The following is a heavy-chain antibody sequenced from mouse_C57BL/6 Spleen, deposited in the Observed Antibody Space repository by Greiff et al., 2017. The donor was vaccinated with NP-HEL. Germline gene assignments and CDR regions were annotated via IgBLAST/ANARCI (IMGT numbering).Heavy chain of an antibody. Sequence: EVQLQQSGPELVKPGASVKIPCKASGYTFTDYNMDWVKQSHGKSLEWIGDINPNNGGTIYNQKFKGKATLTVDKSSSTAYMELRSLTSEDTAVDYCARSGGPYAMDYWGQGTSVTVSS. J-gene: IGHJ4*01. CDR3: ARSGGPYAMDY. CDR1: GYTFTDYN. CDR2: INPNNGGT. D-gene: IGHD1-1*02. V-gene: IGHV1-18*01.